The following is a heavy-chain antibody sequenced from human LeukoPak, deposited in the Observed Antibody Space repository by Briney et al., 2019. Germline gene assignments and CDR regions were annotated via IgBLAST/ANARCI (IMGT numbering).Heavy chain of an antibody. J-gene: IGHJ4*02. CDR2: INPKSGGT. V-gene: IGHV1-2*02. CDR3: ASLYGDYVASDY. CDR1: GYSFTLYY. D-gene: IGHD4-17*01. Sequence: GASVKVSCKASGYSFTLYYMHWVRQAPGQGLEWMGWINPKSGGTNYAQKFLGRVTMTRDTSINTAYMELSRLRSDDTAVYYCASLYGDYVASDYWGQGTLVTVSS.